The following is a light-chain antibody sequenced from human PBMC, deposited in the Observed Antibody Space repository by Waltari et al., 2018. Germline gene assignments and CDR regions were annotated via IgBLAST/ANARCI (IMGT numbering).Light chain of an antibody. Sequence: SFELTQPSSVSVSPGQTASIACSGDHLGSKWTSWYQQKAGQSPVLVIYPDSERPSGVPGRFSAARSGDTVTLNISGTQDLDEADYYCQTWDSNIFVFGPGTKVTVL. CDR2: PDS. V-gene: IGLV3-1*01. J-gene: IGLJ1*01. CDR1: HLGSKW. CDR3: QTWDSNIFV.